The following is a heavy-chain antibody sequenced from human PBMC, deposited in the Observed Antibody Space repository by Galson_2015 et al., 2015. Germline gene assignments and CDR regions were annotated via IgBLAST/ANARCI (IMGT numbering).Heavy chain of an antibody. V-gene: IGHV3-49*04. D-gene: IGHD6-19*01. CDR1: GFTFGDYA. Sequence: SLRLSCAASGFTFGDYAMSWVRQAPGKGLEWVGFIRSKAYGGTTEYAASVKGRFTISRDDSKSIAYLQMNSLKTEDTAVYYCTRDYNSYSSGWYNCWYFGLWGRGTLVTVSS. CDR2: IRSKAYGGTT. J-gene: IGHJ2*01. CDR3: TRDYNSYSSGWYNCWYFGL.